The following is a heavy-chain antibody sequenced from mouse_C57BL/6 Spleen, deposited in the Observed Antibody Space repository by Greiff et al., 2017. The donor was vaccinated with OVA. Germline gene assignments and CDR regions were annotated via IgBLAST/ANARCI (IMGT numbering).Heavy chain of an antibody. Sequence: EVQLVESGGGLVKPGGSLKLSCAASGFTFSSYAMSWVRQTPEKRLEWVATISAGGSYTYYPDNVKGRFTIARDNAKNNLYLQMRQLKSEDTAMYDCAREASSGYEAYWGQGTLVTVSA. CDR2: ISAGGSYT. J-gene: IGHJ3*01. CDR3: AREASSGYEAY. D-gene: IGHD3-2*02. V-gene: IGHV5-4*01. CDR1: GFTFSSYA.